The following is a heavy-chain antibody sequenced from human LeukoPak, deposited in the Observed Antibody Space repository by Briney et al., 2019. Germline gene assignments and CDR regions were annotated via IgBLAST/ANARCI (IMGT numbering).Heavy chain of an antibody. J-gene: IGHJ3*02. CDR2: IYYSGST. Sequence: SETLPLTCAVSGGSISSYYWSWIRQPPGKGLEWIGYIYYSGSTNYNPSLKSRVTISVDTSKNQFSLKLSSVTADDTAVYYCARDIVVVPAAMGTAFDIWGQGTMVTVSS. CDR3: ARDIVVVPAAMGTAFDI. CDR1: GGSISSYY. D-gene: IGHD2-2*01. V-gene: IGHV4-59*01.